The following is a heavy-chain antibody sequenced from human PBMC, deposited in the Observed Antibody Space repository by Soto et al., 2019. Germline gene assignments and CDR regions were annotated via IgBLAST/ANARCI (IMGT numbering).Heavy chain of an antibody. D-gene: IGHD6-13*01. CDR2: IKSKTDGGTT. V-gene: IGHV3-15*01. J-gene: IGHJ4*02. CDR1: GFTFSNAW. CDR3: TTVQQLVLSLDY. Sequence: EVQLVESGGGLVKPGGSLRLSCAASGFTFSNAWMSWVRQAPGKGLEWVGRIKSKTDGGTTDYAAPVKGRFTISRDDSKNTLYLQMNSLKTEVTAVYYCTTVQQLVLSLDYWGQGTLVTVSS.